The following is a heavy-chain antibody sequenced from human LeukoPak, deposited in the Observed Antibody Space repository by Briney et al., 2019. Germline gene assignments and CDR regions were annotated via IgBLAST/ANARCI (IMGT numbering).Heavy chain of an antibody. CDR2: IYNSGST. D-gene: IGHD6-19*01. V-gene: IGHV4-4*07. Sequence: PSETLSLTYTVSGGSISRYYGTWIRQPAGKGLEGIVRIYNSGSTHHNPSLKSRVTMSVDTSNKQFSLKLSSVTAADTAVYYCARETEVPGGRSWDFWGQGTMVTVSS. J-gene: IGHJ4*02. CDR1: GGSISRYY. CDR3: ARETEVPGGRSWDF.